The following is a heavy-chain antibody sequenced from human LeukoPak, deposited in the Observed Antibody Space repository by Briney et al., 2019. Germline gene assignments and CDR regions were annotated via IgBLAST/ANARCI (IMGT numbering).Heavy chain of an antibody. CDR3: AKDRADSSGYYYFHYNWFDP. CDR1: GFTFSSYA. CDR2: ISGSGGGT. D-gene: IGHD3-22*01. V-gene: IGHV3-23*01. Sequence: GGSLRLSCAASGFTFSSYAMSWVRQAPGKGLEWVSAISGSGGGTYYADSVKGRFTISRDNSKNTLYLQMNSLRAEDTAVYYCAKDRADSSGYYYFHYNWFDPWGQGTLVTVSS. J-gene: IGHJ5*02.